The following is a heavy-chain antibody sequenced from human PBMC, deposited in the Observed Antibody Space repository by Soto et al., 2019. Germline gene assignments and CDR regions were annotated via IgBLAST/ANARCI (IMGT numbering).Heavy chain of an antibody. V-gene: IGHV4-34*01. CDR1: GGSFSGYY. Sequence: KPSETLSLTCAVYGGSFSGYYWSWIRQPPGKGLEWIGEINHSGSTNYNPSLKSRVTISVDTSKNQFSLKLSSVTAADTAVYYCARGSQHSGYDYWGQGTLVTVSS. D-gene: IGHD5-12*01. CDR2: INHSGST. J-gene: IGHJ4*02. CDR3: ARGSQHSGYDY.